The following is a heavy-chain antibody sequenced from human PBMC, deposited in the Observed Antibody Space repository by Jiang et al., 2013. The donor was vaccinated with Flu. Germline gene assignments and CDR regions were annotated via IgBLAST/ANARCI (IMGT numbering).Heavy chain of an antibody. CDR3: AAVYDSSGYYYEY. D-gene: IGHD3-22*01. Sequence: SVKVSCKASGFTFTSSAVQWVRQARGQRLEWIGWIVVGSGNTNYAQKFQERVTITRDMSTSTAYMELSSLRSEDTAVYYCAAVYDSSGYYYEYWGQGTLVTVSS. V-gene: IGHV1-58*01. CDR2: IVVGSGNT. CDR1: GFTFTSSA. J-gene: IGHJ4*02.